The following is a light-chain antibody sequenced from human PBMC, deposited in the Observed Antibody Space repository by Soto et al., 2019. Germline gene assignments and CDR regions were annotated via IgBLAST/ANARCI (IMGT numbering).Light chain of an antibody. CDR1: QAVNNY. Sequence: DIQMTQSPSSLSASVGDRVTITCRASQAVNNYLAWYQQKPGRAPKLLIYAASTLQSGVPSRFSGGGSGTDFNLTISSLQPEDVASYYCQKYNNGPPATFGPGTKV. CDR2: AAS. V-gene: IGKV1-27*01. J-gene: IGKJ3*01. CDR3: QKYNNGPPAT.